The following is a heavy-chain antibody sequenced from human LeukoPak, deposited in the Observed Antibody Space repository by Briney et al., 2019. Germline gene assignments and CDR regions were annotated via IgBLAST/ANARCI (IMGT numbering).Heavy chain of an antibody. CDR2: TYYRSTWYN. CDR1: GDSVSSNGAA. Sequence: SQTLSLTCAISGDSVSSNGAAWNWIRQSPSRGLEWLGRTYYRSTWYNDYAISVKSRITIKPDTSKNEFSLQLNSVAPEDTAIYYCARQKSDTRTYGWIDSWGQGTLVTVSS. V-gene: IGHV6-1*01. D-gene: IGHD1-7*01. J-gene: IGHJ5*01. CDR3: ARQKSDTRTYGWIDS.